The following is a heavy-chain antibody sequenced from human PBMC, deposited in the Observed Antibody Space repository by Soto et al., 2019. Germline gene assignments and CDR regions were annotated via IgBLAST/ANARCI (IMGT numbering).Heavy chain of an antibody. V-gene: IGHV4-31*03. Sequence: QVQLQESGPGLVKPSQTLSLTCTVSGGSISSGGFYWSWIRQLPGKGLEWIGFIYSNGNSYYNPSLRVRVNIYLAPSKTNFPLKKALLPSPAPPVISGARIGRLVVNTLDSWGQGTWVT. CDR1: GGSISSGGFY. CDR3: ARIGRLVVNTLDS. CDR2: IYSNGNS. J-gene: IGHJ4*02. D-gene: IGHD1-26*01.